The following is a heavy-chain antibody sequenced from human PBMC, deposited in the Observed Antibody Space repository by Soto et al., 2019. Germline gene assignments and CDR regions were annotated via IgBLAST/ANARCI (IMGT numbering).Heavy chain of an antibody. Sequence: PSETLSLTCTVSGGSISSYYWSWIRQPPGKGLEWIGYIYFRGTTNYNPSLKSRVTMTRDTSTSTVYMELSSLRSEDTAVYYCARVYCSGGSCYGIDYWGQGTLVTVSS. CDR1: GGSISSYY. J-gene: IGHJ4*02. V-gene: IGHV4-59*01. D-gene: IGHD2-15*01. CDR3: ARVYCSGGSCYGIDY. CDR2: IYFRGTT.